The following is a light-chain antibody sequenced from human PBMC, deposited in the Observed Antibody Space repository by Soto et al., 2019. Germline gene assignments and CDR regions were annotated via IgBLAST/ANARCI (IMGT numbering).Light chain of an antibody. CDR1: QGISSF. Sequence: DIQLTQSPSFLSASVGDRVTITCRASQGISSFLAWYQQKPGKAPKLLIYVASTLQGGVPSRFSGSGSGTEFTLTISSLQHEDFATYYYQQFNSYPLTFGGGTKVEIK. CDR2: VAS. V-gene: IGKV1-9*01. J-gene: IGKJ4*01. CDR3: QQFNSYPLT.